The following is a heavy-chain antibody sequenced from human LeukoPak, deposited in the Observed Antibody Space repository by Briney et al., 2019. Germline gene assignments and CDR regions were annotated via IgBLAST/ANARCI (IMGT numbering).Heavy chain of an antibody. J-gene: IGHJ4*02. D-gene: IGHD1-7*01. CDR2: VYNSGST. CDR3: ARGSSNWNYDPNLDY. Sequence: SETLSLTCTVSGGSISSYYWSWIRQPPGKGLEWMGYVYNSGSTNYNPSLKSRVTISVDMSKSQFSLKLSSVTAADTAVYYCARGSSNWNYDPNLDYWGQGTLVSVSS. CDR1: GGSISSYY. V-gene: IGHV4-59*01.